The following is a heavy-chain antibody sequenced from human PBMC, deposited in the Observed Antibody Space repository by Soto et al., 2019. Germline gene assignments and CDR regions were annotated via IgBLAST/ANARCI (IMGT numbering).Heavy chain of an antibody. J-gene: IGHJ4*02. V-gene: IGHV1-2*02. CDR2: IGPESGAT. CDR1: GYTFTGHY. CDR3: GRGRSGQIVVFY. D-gene: IGHD3-3*01. Sequence: ASVKVSCKASGYTFTGHYIHWVRQAPEQGPEWMGEIGPESGATRYAQKFRGRVTMTMDSSITTVYMELKNLSPDDTAVYYCGRGRSGQIVVFYWGQGTPVTVS.